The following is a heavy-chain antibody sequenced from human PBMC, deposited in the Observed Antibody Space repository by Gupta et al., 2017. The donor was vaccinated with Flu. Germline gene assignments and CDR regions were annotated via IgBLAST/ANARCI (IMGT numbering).Heavy chain of an antibody. V-gene: IGHV4-31*03. CDR1: GGSISSGGYY. J-gene: IGHJ5*02. Sequence: QVQLQESGPGLVKPSQTLSLPCTVSGGSISSGGYYWSWIRQHPGKGLEWIGYIYYSGRTYYNPARKSRVTISVDKAKNKGSMKLSSVTAADTAVYYCARAVDDYGDENWFDPGGQGTLVTVYS. CDR3: ARAVDDYGDENWFDP. CDR2: IYYSGRT. D-gene: IGHD4-17*01.